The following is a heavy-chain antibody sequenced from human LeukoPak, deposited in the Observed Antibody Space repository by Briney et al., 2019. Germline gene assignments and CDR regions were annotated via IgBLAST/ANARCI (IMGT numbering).Heavy chain of an antibody. CDR1: GFTFSGSA. Sequence: GGSLRLSCVASGFTFSGSAMHWVRQVSGKGLEWVGRIRSKTNNYAPVYAASVKGRFTISRDDSKNTAYLQMNSLKTEDTAVYYCTRHKSGGITMIRGVRDYSYMDVWGKGTTVTVSS. CDR3: TRHKSGGITMIRGVRDYSYMDV. V-gene: IGHV3-73*01. D-gene: IGHD3-10*01. J-gene: IGHJ6*03. CDR2: IRSKTNNYAP.